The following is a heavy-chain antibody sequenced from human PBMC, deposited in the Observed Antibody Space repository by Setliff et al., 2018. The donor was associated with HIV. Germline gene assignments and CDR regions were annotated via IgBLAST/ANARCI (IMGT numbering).Heavy chain of an antibody. J-gene: IGHJ6*02. Sequence: PSETLSLTCTLYGGSLTNYYWTWIRQSPEKELEWIGEIVDSGSTNYSPSLKSRVTISLDTSKKQFSLRLNSVTAADTGVYYCARAPSCADNWCYMYYYYYYGMDVWGLGTTVTVSS. CDR2: IVDSGST. CDR1: GGSLTNYY. D-gene: IGHD2-8*01. V-gene: IGHV4-34*12. CDR3: ARAPSCADNWCYMYYYYYYGMDV.